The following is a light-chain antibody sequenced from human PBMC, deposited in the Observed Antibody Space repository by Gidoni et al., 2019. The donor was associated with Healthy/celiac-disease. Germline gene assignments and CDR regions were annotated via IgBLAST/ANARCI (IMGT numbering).Light chain of an antibody. CDR1: QSISSW. V-gene: IGKV1-5*01. J-gene: IGKJ1*01. CDR2: DAS. CDR3: QQYNSYSRT. Sequence: DIQMTQSPSTLSASVGDRVTITCRASQSISSWLAWYQQQPGKATKLLIYDASSLESGVPSRFSGSGSGTEFTLTISSLQPDDFATYYCQQYNSYSRTFGQGTKVEIK.